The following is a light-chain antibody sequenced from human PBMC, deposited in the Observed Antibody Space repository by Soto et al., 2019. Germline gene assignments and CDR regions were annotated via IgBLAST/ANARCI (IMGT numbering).Light chain of an antibody. Sequence: EIVMTQSPATLSVSPGERATLSCRASQCVSSNLAWYQQKPGQAPRLLIYGASTMATGIPARFSGSGSGTEFTLTINSLQSEDFAVYYCQQYNNWPRGTFGQGTKVEIK. CDR2: GAS. V-gene: IGKV3-15*01. CDR1: QCVSSN. J-gene: IGKJ1*01. CDR3: QQYNNWPRGT.